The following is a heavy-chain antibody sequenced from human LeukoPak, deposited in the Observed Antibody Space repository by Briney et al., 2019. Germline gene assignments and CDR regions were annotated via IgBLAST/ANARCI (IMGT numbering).Heavy chain of an antibody. D-gene: IGHD3-22*01. CDR1: GFTFSSYG. CDR2: ISYDGSNK. Sequence: GGSLRLSCAASGFTFSSYGMHWVRQAPGKGLEWVAVISYDGSNKYYADSVKGRFTISRDNSKNTLYLQMNSLRAEDTAVYYCARTYFYDSSGYFPLPPGYWGQGTLVTVSS. CDR3: ARTYFYDSSGYFPLPPGY. V-gene: IGHV3-30*03. J-gene: IGHJ4*02.